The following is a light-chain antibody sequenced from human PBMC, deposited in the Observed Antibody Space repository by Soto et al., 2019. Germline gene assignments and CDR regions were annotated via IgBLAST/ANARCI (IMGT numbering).Light chain of an antibody. J-gene: IGKJ1*01. V-gene: IGKV4-1*01. CDR1: QSVLYSSNNKNY. Sequence: DIVMTQSPDSLAVSLGERATINCKSSQSVLYSSNNKNYLAWYQQKPRQPPKLLIYWASTRESGVPDRFSGSGSGTDFTRTISSLQAEDVEVYYCQQYYSAPWTFGQGTKVEI. CDR2: WAS. CDR3: QQYYSAPWT.